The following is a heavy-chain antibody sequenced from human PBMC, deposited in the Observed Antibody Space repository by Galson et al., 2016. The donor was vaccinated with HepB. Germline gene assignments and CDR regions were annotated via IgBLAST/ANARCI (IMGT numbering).Heavy chain of an antibody. V-gene: IGHV1-3*04. J-gene: IGHJ5*02. D-gene: IGHD6-19*01. CDR1: GYGFSHYV. CDR2: INTDNGNS. CDR3: ARGAGGRSVDGSDWFDP. Sequence: SVKVSCKASGYGFSHYVVYWVRQASGQGLEWMGWINTDNGNSKSSEKFQGRVTVTMDTSATTVYMEMRSLKSEDTAIYYCARGAGGRSVDGSDWFDPWGQGTLVTVSS.